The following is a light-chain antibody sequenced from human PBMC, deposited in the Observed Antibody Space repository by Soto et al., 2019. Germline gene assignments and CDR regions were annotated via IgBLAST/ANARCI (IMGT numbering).Light chain of an antibody. CDR2: DAS. Sequence: EIVLTQSPATLSLSPGERATLSCRASQSVSSYLAWYQQKPGQAPRLLIYDASNRATGIPARFSGGGSGTDFPVTISSLETEEFAVYYCQQRFNWPRFTSGQGTKLEIK. CDR1: QSVSSY. CDR3: QQRFNWPRFT. V-gene: IGKV3-11*01. J-gene: IGKJ2*01.